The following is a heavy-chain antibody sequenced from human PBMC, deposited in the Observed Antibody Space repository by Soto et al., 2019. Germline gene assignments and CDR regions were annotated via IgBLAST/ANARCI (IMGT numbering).Heavy chain of an antibody. CDR3: ARRGGALGY. Sequence: EVQLMESGGGLVQPGGSLRLSCAASGFTFSSYAMSWVRQAPGKGLEWVSDITGSGSTTYYADSVKGRFTISRDNSKNTLYLKMNSLRAEDTAVYYCARRGGALGYWGQGTLVTVSS. D-gene: IGHD3-16*01. CDR1: GFTFSSYA. J-gene: IGHJ4*02. CDR2: ITGSGSTT. V-gene: IGHV3-23*01.